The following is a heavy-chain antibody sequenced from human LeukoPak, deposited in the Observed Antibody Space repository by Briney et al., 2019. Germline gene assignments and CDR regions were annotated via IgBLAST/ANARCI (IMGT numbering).Heavy chain of an antibody. D-gene: IGHD1-26*01. CDR2: IYYSGST. V-gene: IGHV4-39*01. J-gene: IGHJ4*02. CDR1: GGSISSSSYY. CDR3: ASRTRYSGSYLTFDY. Sequence: SETLSLTCTVPGGSISSSSYYWGWIRQPPGKGLEWIGSIYYSGSTYYNPSLKSRVTISVDTSKNQFSLKLSSVTAADTAVYYCASRTRYSGSYLTFDYWGQGTLVTVSS.